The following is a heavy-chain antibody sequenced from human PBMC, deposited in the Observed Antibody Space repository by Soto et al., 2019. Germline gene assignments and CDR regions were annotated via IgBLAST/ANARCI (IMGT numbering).Heavy chain of an antibody. J-gene: IGHJ6*02. CDR1: GLTFVSFA. Sequence: WGSLRLSWAAAGLTFVSFAMSWVRQAPGKGLEWVLAISGSGGSTYYADYVKGRFTISRDNSKNTLYLQMNSLRAEDTAVYYCAKDLYNSSGSSGGYYYYYGMDVWGQGTTVTVSS. CDR3: AKDLYNSSGSSGGYYYYYGMDV. CDR2: ISGSGGST. V-gene: IGHV3-23*01. D-gene: IGHD6-19*01.